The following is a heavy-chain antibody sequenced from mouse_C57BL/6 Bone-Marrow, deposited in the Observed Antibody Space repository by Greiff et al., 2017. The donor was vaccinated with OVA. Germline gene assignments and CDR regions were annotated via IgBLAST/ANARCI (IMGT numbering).Heavy chain of an antibody. CDR2: INPGSGGT. Sequence: QVQLQQSGAELARPGTSVKVSCKASGYAFTNYSIDWVKQRPGQGLEWIGVINPGSGGTNYNEKFKGKATLTADKSSSTAYMQLSSLTSEDSAVYFSARSNYYGSYYLDYWGQGTTLTVSS. CDR3: ARSNYYGSYYLDY. J-gene: IGHJ2*01. V-gene: IGHV1-54*01. D-gene: IGHD1-1*01. CDR1: GYAFTNYS.